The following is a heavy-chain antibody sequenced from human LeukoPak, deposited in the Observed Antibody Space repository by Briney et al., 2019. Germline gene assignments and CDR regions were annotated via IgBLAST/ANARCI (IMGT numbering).Heavy chain of an antibody. CDR3: AKGGVVTAVVYYLDY. Sequence: GGSLRLSCAASGFTFDDFTLHWLRQAPGKSLEWVSLITWDGSTTYYTDPVKGRFTISRDNTKNALFLQMNNLTKEDTAFYYCAKGGVVTAVVYYLDYWGQGTLVSVSS. CDR2: ITWDGSTT. CDR1: GFTFDDFT. D-gene: IGHD2-21*02. J-gene: IGHJ4*02. V-gene: IGHV3-43*01.